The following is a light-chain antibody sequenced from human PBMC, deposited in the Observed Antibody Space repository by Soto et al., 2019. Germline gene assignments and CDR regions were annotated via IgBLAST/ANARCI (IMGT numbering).Light chain of an antibody. V-gene: IGKV1-5*01. CDR1: QSISSW. Sequence: DIQMTQSPSTLSASVGDRVTITCRASQSISSWLAWYQPTPGKAPKPLIYDASSLESGGPQRFSGSGSGTEFTLTISSLQTDDFSTYYCQQYHSYWTFGQGTKV. CDR3: QQYHSYWT. CDR2: DAS. J-gene: IGKJ1*01.